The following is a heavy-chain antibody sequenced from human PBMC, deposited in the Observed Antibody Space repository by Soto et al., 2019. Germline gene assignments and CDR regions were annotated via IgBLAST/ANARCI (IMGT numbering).Heavy chain of an antibody. CDR3: AGSSWYGGYFDY. Sequence: EVQLVESGGGLVQPGRSLRLSCAASGFTFDDYAMHWVRQAPGKGLEWVSGSWNSGSIGYADSVKGRFTISRDNAKNSLYLQMNSLRAEDTALYYCAGSSWYGGYFDYWGQGTLVTVSS. CDR1: GFTFDDYA. D-gene: IGHD6-13*01. J-gene: IGHJ4*02. CDR2: SWNSGSI. V-gene: IGHV3-9*01.